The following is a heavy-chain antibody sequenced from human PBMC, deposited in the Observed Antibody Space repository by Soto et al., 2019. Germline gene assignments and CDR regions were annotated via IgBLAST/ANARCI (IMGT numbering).Heavy chain of an antibody. J-gene: IGHJ4*02. CDR3: ARDREYGSGGNCYETGSDY. V-gene: IGHV3-48*01. D-gene: IGHD2-15*01. Sequence: GGSLRLSCVASGFSFSSYTMHWVRQAPGRGLEWVSDISSGSTTISYTDSVKGRFTVSRDNAKNSVYLQMNSLRAEDTAVYYCARDREYGSGGNCYETGSDYWGQGTLVTVSS. CDR1: GFSFSSYT. CDR2: ISSGSTTI.